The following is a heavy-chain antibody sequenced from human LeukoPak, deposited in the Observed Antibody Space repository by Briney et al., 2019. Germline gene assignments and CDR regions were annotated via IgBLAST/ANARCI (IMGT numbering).Heavy chain of an antibody. CDR2: INHSGST. J-gene: IGHJ3*02. CDR3: ARARLNYYGSGSHSAFDI. Sequence: SETLSLTCAVYGGSFSGYYWSWIRQPPGKGLEWIGEINHSGSTNYNPSLKSRVTISVDTSKNQFSLKLSSVTAADTAVYYCARARLNYYGSGSHSAFDIWGQGTMVTVSS. CDR1: GGSFSGYY. V-gene: IGHV4-34*01. D-gene: IGHD3-10*01.